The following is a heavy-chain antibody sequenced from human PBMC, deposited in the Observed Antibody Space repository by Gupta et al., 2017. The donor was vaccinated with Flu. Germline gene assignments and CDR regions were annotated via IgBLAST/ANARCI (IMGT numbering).Heavy chain of an antibody. D-gene: IGHD3-3*01. J-gene: IGHJ6*02. V-gene: IGHV4-34*01. CDR2: INHSGST. CDR1: GGSFSGYY. CDR3: ARIRIVRFLEWLPDHYYYYGMDV. Sequence: QVQLQQWGAGLLKPSETLSLTCAVYGGSFSGYYWSWIRQPPGKGLEWIGEINHSGSTNYNPTLKSRVTISVDTSKNQFSLKLSSVTAADTAVYYCARIRIVRFLEWLPDHYYYYGMDVWGQGTTVTVSS.